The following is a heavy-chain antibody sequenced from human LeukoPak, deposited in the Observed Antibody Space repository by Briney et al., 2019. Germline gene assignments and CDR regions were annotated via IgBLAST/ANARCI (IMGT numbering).Heavy chain of an antibody. D-gene: IGHD5-12*01. J-gene: IGHJ4*02. CDR2: IYPGDSDT. V-gene: IGHV5-51*01. CDR1: GYSFTSYW. Sequence: GESLKISCKGSGYSFTSYWIGWVRQMPGKGLEWMEIIYPGDSDTRYSPSFQGQVTISADKSISTAYLQWSSLKASDTAMYYCARQPVDIVPNGMVAFDYWGQGTLVTVSS. CDR3: ARQPVDIVPNGMVAFDY.